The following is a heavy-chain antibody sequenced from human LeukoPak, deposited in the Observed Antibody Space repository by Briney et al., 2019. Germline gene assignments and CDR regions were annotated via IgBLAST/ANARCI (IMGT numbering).Heavy chain of an antibody. Sequence: PSETLSLTCAVSGYSISSGYYWGWIRQPPGKGLEWIGSIYHSGSTYYNPSLKSRVTISVDTSKNQVSLKLSSVTAADTAVYYCARINRQQLVLDYWGQGTLATVSS. V-gene: IGHV4-38-2*01. J-gene: IGHJ4*02. CDR2: IYHSGST. CDR1: GYSISSGYY. CDR3: ARINRQQLVLDY. D-gene: IGHD6-13*01.